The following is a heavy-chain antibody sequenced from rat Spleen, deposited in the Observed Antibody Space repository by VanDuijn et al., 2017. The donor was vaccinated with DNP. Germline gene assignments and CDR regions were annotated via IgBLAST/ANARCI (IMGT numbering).Heavy chain of an antibody. J-gene: IGHJ2*01. CDR1: GFTFSDYY. Sequence: EVQLVESGGGLVQPGRSLKLSCAASGFTFSDYYMAWVRQAPKKGLEWVATISYDGSSTYYRDSVKGRFTISRDNAKNTLYLQMNSLRSEDTATYYCARGGRSYFDYWGQGVMVTVSS. V-gene: IGHV5-7*01. CDR2: ISYDGSST. D-gene: IGHD1-11*01. CDR3: ARGGRSYFDY.